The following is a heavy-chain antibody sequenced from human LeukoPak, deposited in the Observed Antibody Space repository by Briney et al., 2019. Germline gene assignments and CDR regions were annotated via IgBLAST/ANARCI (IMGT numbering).Heavy chain of an antibody. CDR2: IYPGDSDT. J-gene: IGHJ5*02. D-gene: IGHD6-19*01. V-gene: IGHV5-51*01. Sequence: GASLKISCKCSGYSFTSYWIGWVRPVPGKGLEWMGIIYPGDSDTRYSPSFQGQVTISADKSISTAYLQWSSLEASDSAMYCCARLPGGSRWNYWFDPWGQGTLVTVSS. CDR3: ARLPGGSRWNYWFDP. CDR1: GYSFTSYW.